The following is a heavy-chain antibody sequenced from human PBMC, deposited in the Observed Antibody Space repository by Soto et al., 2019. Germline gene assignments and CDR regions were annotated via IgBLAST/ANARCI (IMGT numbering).Heavy chain of an antibody. CDR3: ARDFSPLTKGSSPTPLTDY. Sequence: QVQLVESGGGVVQPGRSLRLSCAASGFTFSSYAMHWVRQAPGKGLEWVAVISYDGSNKYYADSVKGRFTISRDNSKNTLYLQMNSLRAEDTAVYYCARDFSPLTKGSSPTPLTDYWGQGTLVTVSS. CDR2: ISYDGSNK. J-gene: IGHJ4*02. V-gene: IGHV3-30-3*01. CDR1: GFTFSSYA. D-gene: IGHD1-26*01.